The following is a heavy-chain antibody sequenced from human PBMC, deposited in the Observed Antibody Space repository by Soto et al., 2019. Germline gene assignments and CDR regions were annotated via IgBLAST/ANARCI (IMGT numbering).Heavy chain of an antibody. CDR1: GGSTNSSSHY. V-gene: IGHV4-39*01. CDR3: ARRSSSWHNWFDP. Sequence: SDTLSHTCTGTGGSTNSSSHYWASIRQPPGKGLEWIESIYYSGSTYYNPSLKSRVTISVDTSKNQFSLKLSSVTAADTAVYYCARRSSSWHNWFDPWGQGTLVTVS. CDR2: IYYSGST. D-gene: IGHD6-13*01. J-gene: IGHJ5*02.